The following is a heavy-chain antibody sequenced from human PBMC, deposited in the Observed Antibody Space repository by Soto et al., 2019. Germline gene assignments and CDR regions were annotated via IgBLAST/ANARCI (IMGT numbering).Heavy chain of an antibody. V-gene: IGHV1-69*01. CDR2: IIPIFGTA. CDR3: VRASQLAIQLCAFDH. Sequence: QVQLVQSGAEVKKPGSSVKVSCKASGGTFSSYAISWVRQAPGQGLEWMGGIIPIFGTAKYAQKFQGRVTINANESTSIAYIELSSLRSDDTAWYYCVRASQLAIQLCAFDHRGQGTLGTVSS. J-gene: IGHJ4*02. CDR1: GGTFSSYA. D-gene: IGHD5-18*01.